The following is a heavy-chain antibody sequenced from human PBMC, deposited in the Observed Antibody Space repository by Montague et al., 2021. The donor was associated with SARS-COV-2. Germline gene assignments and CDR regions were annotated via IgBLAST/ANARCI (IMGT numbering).Heavy chain of an antibody. CDR1: GFTFGAYD. Sequence: SLRLSCAASGFTFGAYDMNWVRQTPGKGLEWVSYIKCGGSNMYYADSVMGRFTISGDNSKNSLYLQMNSLRAEDTAVYYCAQAVAVADDSWGQGTLVTVSS. V-gene: IGHV3-48*03. CDR3: AQAVAVADDS. CDR2: IKCGGSNM. J-gene: IGHJ5*02. D-gene: IGHD6-19*01.